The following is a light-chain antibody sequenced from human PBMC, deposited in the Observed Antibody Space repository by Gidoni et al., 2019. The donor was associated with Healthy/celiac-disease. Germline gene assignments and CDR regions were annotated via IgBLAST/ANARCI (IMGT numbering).Light chain of an antibody. CDR3: QSADSSGTYHVV. J-gene: IGLJ2*01. CDR2: KDS. V-gene: IGLV3-25*03. Sequence: SYELTQPPSVSVSPGQTARITCPGDALPKQYAYWYQQKPGQAPVLVIYKDSERPSGIPERFSGSSSGTTVTLTISGVQAEDEADYYCQSADSSGTYHVVFGGGTKLTV. CDR1: ALPKQY.